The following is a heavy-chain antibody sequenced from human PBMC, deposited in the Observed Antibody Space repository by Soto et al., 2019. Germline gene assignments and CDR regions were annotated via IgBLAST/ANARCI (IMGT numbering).Heavy chain of an antibody. V-gene: IGHV3-7*04. J-gene: IGHJ4*02. Sequence: EVQLVESGGGLVQPGGSLRLSCATSGFTFSTYWMTWVRQAPGNGLEWVANINEDGSEKHYVDSVKGRFTISRDNAKNSLYLQMNSLRVEDTAVYFCARARLTLDYWGQGTLVTVSS. CDR3: ARARLTLDY. D-gene: IGHD6-25*01. CDR2: INEDGSEK. CDR1: GFTFSTYW.